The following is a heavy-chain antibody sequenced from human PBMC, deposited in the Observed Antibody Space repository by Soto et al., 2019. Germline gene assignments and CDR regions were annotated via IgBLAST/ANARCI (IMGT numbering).Heavy chain of an antibody. D-gene: IGHD5-18*01. Sequence: EVQLLESGGGLVQPGGSLRLSCAASGFTFSSYAMSWVRQAPGKGLEWVSGISGSGGSTYYADSVKGRFTISRDNSKNTLYLQTISLRAEDTAVYYCAKERGYNYGYDPMDFWGQGTTVTVSS. CDR3: AKERGYNYGYDPMDF. J-gene: IGHJ6*02. CDR2: ISGSGGST. V-gene: IGHV3-23*01. CDR1: GFTFSSYA.